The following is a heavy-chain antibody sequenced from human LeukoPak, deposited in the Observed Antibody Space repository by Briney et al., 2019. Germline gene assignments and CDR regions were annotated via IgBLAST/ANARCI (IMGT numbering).Heavy chain of an antibody. V-gene: IGHV4-34*01. CDR3: ARGYHDILTGYYNPWYFDY. CDR2: INHSGTT. J-gene: IGHJ4*02. Sequence: SETLSLTCAAYGGSFSAYYWNWIRQPPGRGLEWIGEINHSGTTNYNPSLKSRVTISIDTSKNQFSLKLTSVTAADTAVYYCARGYHDILTGYYNPWYFDYWGQGTLVTVSS. D-gene: IGHD3-9*01. CDR1: GGSFSAYY.